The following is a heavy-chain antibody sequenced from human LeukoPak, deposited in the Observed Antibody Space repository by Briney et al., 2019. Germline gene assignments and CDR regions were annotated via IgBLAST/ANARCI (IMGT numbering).Heavy chain of an antibody. CDR2: INPNTGGT. CDR1: GYTFTGYY. Sequence: VEVSCKASGYTFTGYYMHWVRQAPGQGLEWMGWINPNTGGTNNAQKFQGRVTVTRDTSISTAYMELSRLRSDDTAVYYCARSLVVVAVSYDYWGQGTLVTVSS. CDR3: ARSLVVVAVSYDY. D-gene: IGHD2-15*01. V-gene: IGHV1-2*02. J-gene: IGHJ4*02.